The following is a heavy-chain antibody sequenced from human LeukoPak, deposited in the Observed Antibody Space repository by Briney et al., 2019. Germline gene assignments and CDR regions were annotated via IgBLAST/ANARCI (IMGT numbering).Heavy chain of an antibody. CDR2: IYYSGST. J-gene: IGHJ6*02. CDR1: GGSISSYY. Sequence: SETLSLTCTVSGGSISSYYWSWIRQPPGKGLEWIGYIYYSGSTSYNPSLKSRVTISVDTSKNQFSLKLSSVTAADTAVYYCARHRGDYYYYGMDVWGQGTTVTVSS. CDR3: ARHRGDYYYYGMDV. V-gene: IGHV4-59*08.